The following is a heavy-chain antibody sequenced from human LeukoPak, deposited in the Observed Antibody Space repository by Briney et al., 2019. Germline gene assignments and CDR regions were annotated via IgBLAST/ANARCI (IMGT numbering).Heavy chain of an antibody. CDR1: GYTFTGYY. CDR3: VHQGYCSSTSCTPSY. V-gene: IGHV1-2*02. CDR2: INPNSGGT. J-gene: IGHJ4*02. D-gene: IGHD2-2*01. Sequence: ASVKVSCKASGYTFTGYYMHWVRQAPGQGLEWMGWINPNSGGTNYAQKFQGRVTMTRDTSISTAYMELSRLRSDDTAVYYCVHQGYCSSTSCTPSYWGQGTLVTVSS.